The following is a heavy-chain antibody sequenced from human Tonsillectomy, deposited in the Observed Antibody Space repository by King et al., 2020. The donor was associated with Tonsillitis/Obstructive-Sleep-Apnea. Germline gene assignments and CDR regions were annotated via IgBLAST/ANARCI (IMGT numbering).Heavy chain of an antibody. D-gene: IGHD3-10*01. CDR1: GFTFGDYI. CDR2: IRTKAYGGTT. Sequence: VQLVESGGGFVQPGRSLRLSCAASGFTFGDYIMNWVRQAPGKGLEWVGFIRTKAYGGTTEYAASVKGRLTISRDDSKSIAYLQMNSLKTEDTAVYYCTRDLGGWIDYRGQGTLVTVSS. CDR3: TRDLGGWIDY. J-gene: IGHJ4*02. V-gene: IGHV3-49*04.